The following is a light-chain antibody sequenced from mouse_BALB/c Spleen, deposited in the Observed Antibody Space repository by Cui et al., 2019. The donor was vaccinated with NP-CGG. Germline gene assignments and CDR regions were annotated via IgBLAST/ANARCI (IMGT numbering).Light chain of an antibody. CDR2: GTN. Sequence: QAVVTQESALTTSPGETVTLTCRSSTGAVTTNNFANWVQEKPDHLFTGLIGGTNNRAPGVPARFSGSLIGDKAALTITGAQTEDEAIYFCALWYSNHWVFGGGTKLNV. CDR1: TGAVTTNNF. CDR3: ALWYSNHWV. V-gene: IGLV1*01. J-gene: IGLJ1*01.